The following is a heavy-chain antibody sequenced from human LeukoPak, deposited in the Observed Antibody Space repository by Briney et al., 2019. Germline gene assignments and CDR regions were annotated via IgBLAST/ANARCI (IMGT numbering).Heavy chain of an antibody. CDR1: GFTFSGYW. CDR2: IWYDGSNK. V-gene: IGHV3-33*06. D-gene: IGHD3-16*02. J-gene: IGHJ4*02. CDR3: AKDRLRLGELSLYYFDY. Sequence: GVSLRLSCAASGFTFSGYWMHWVRQAPGKGLEWVAVIWYDGSNKYYADSVKGRFTISRDNSKNTLYLQMNSLRAEDTAVYYCAKDRLRLGELSLYYFDYWGQGTLVTVSS.